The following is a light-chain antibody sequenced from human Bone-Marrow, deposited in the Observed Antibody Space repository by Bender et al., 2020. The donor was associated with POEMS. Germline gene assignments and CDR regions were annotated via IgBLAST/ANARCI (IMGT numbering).Light chain of an antibody. V-gene: IGLV2-14*02. CDR1: SSDVGSYNL. J-gene: IGLJ1*01. CDR3: SSYSTSGAQV. CDR2: DVT. Sequence: QSALTQPASVSGSPGQSITISCTGTSSDVGSYNLVSWYRQHPGKAPKLIIYDVTYRPSGLSHRFSGSGFGNTASLTISGLQADDEADYYCSSYSTSGAQVFGTGTKVTV.